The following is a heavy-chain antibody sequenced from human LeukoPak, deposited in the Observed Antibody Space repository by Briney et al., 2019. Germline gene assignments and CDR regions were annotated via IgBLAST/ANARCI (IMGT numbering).Heavy chain of an antibody. Sequence: GGSLRLSCAASGFTFSSYAMSWVRQAPGKGLEWVSAISGSGGSTYYADSVKGRFTISRDNSKNTLYLQMNSLRAEDTAVYYCAKAFASRDGYNRNFDYWGQGTLVTVSS. J-gene: IGHJ4*02. V-gene: IGHV3-23*01. D-gene: IGHD5-24*01. CDR1: GFTFSSYA. CDR2: ISGSGGST. CDR3: AKAFASRDGYNRNFDY.